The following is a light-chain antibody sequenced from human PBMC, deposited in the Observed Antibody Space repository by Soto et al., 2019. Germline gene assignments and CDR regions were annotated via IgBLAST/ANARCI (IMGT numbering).Light chain of an antibody. CDR2: QDS. Sequence: SYELTQPPSVSVSPGQTASITCSGDKLGDKYACWYQQKPGQSPVLVIYQDSKRPSGIPERFSGSNSGNTATLTISGTQAMDEADYYCQAWDSGTGVLGTGTKVTVL. J-gene: IGLJ1*01. CDR1: KLGDKY. V-gene: IGLV3-1*01. CDR3: QAWDSGTGV.